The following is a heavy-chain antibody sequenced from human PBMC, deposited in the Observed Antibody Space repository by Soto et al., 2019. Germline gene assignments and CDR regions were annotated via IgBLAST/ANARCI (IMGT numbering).Heavy chain of an antibody. J-gene: IGHJ6*02. CDR1: GGSFSRYY. V-gene: IGHV4-34*01. Sequence: SETLSLTCAVXGGSFSRYYWTWIRQPPGKGLEWIGEINHSGSTNYNPSLKSRVTISVDTSKNQFSLKLTSVTAADAAVYYCARGRDDSADYYYSAMDAWGRGTKVTVSS. D-gene: IGHD3-22*01. CDR3: ARGRDDSADYYYSAMDA. CDR2: INHSGST.